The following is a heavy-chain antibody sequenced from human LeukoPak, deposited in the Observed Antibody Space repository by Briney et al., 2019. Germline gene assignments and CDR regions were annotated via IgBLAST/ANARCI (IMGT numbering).Heavy chain of an antibody. CDR3: EKDIRELQGPFDY. D-gene: IGHD5-24*01. V-gene: IGHV3-9*01. Sequence: GGSLRLSCAASGFTFDDYAMHWVRQAPGKGLEWVSGISWNSGSIGYADSVKGRFTISRDNAKNSLYLQMNSLRAEDTALYYCEKDIRELQGPFDYWGQGTLVTVSS. CDR2: ISWNSGSI. J-gene: IGHJ4*02. CDR1: GFTFDDYA.